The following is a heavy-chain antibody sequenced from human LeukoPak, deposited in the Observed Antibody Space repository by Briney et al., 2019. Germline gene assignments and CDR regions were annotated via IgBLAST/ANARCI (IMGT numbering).Heavy chain of an antibody. J-gene: IGHJ4*02. CDR1: GYTFTSYD. Sequence: ASVKVSCKASGYTFTSYDINWVRQATGQGLEWMGWMNPNSGNTGYAQKFQGRVTITRDTSISTAYMELSRLRSDDTAVYYCARAGSYVFFDYWGQGTLVTVSS. D-gene: IGHD1-26*01. V-gene: IGHV1-8*03. CDR2: MNPNSGNT. CDR3: ARAGSYVFFDY.